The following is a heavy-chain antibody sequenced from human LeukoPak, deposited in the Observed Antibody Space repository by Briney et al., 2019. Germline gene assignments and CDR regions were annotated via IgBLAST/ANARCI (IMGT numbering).Heavy chain of an antibody. Sequence: SETLSLTCTVSGGPISSSSYYCRWIRQPPGKGLEGIGSIFYSGRTSYNPSLKSRVTIYVDTSKNPSSLKLSSVTAADPAVYYCASISRGGYDTHYFDSWGQGNLVTVSS. CDR2: IFYSGRT. CDR1: GGPISSSSYY. V-gene: IGHV4-39*01. D-gene: IGHD5-12*01. CDR3: ASISRGGYDTHYFDS. J-gene: IGHJ4*02.